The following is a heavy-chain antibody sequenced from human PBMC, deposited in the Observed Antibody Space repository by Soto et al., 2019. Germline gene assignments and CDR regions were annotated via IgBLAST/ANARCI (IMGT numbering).Heavy chain of an antibody. Sequence: SGPTLVNPTQTLMLTCNVSGFSLSTSGMCVTWIRQPPGKALEWLALIDWEDNKIYSTPLKSRLTLSKDTSKNQVVLTMTDMDPVDTATYYCFRIRSGYSPSSYYYGMDVWGQGTTVTVSS. V-gene: IGHV2-70*01. CDR3: FRIRSGYSPSSYYYGMDV. J-gene: IGHJ6*02. CDR1: GFSLSTSGMC. D-gene: IGHD3-3*01. CDR2: IDWEDNK.